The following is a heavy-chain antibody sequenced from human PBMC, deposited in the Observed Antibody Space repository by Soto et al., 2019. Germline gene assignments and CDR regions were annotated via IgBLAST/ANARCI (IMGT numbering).Heavy chain of an antibody. CDR1: GGSISSSSYY. CDR2: IYYSGST. J-gene: IGHJ4*02. D-gene: IGHD6-6*01. CDR3: ASLRIAARPYYFDY. Sequence: SETLSLTCTVSGGSISSSSYYWGWIRQPPGKGLEWIGSIYYSGSTCYNPSLKSRVTISVDTSKNQFSLKLSSVTAADTAVYYCASLRIAARPYYFDYWGQGTLVTVSS. V-gene: IGHV4-39*01.